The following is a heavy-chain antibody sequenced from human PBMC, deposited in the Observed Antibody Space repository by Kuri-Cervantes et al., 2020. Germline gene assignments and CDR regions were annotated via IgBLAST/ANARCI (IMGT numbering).Heavy chain of an antibody. Sequence: SETLSLTCTVSGGSISSGGYYWTWIRQHPGKGLEWIGYIYYSGSIYYSGSTYYNPSLKSRVTISVDTSKNQFSLKLSSVTAEDTAVYYCARVVFLVKRDSSADYWGQGTLVTVSS. D-gene: IGHD3-22*01. CDR2: IYYSGSIYYSGST. CDR3: ARVVFLVKRDSSADY. CDR1: GGSISSGGYY. V-gene: IGHV4-31*03. J-gene: IGHJ4*02.